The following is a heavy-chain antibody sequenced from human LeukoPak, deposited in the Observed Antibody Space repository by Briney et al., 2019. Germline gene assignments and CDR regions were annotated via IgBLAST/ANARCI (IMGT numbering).Heavy chain of an antibody. CDR2: IYHSGST. CDR3: ARVVAALGYYFDY. J-gene: IGHJ4*02. Sequence: SETLSLTCTVSGGSISSGDYYWSWIRQPPGKGLEWIGYIYHSGSTYYNPSLKSRVTISVDRSKNQFSLKLSSVTAADTAVYYCARVVAALGYYFDYWGQGTLVTVSS. CDR1: GGSISSGDYY. D-gene: IGHD2-15*01. V-gene: IGHV4-30-2*01.